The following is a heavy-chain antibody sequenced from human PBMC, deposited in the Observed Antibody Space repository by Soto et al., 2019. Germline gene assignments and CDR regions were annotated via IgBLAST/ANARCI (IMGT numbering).Heavy chain of an antibody. CDR3: ATGRLYSGYENFDY. J-gene: IGHJ4*02. D-gene: IGHD5-12*01. CDR2: MSYDGSDK. CDR1: GFSFSNYG. Sequence: GGSLRLSCAASGFSFSNYGMHWVRQAPGKGLEWVAAMSYDGSDKYYGDSVKGRFTISRDNSKNTVYLQMNSVRPEDTALYYCATGRLYSGYENFDYWGQGTLVTVPS. V-gene: IGHV3-30*03.